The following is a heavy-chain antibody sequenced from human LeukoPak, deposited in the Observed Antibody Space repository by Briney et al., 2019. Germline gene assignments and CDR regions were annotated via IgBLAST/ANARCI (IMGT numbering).Heavy chain of an antibody. D-gene: IGHD2-8*01. Sequence: GGSLTLSCPACGCSFGSYCMHWVRQAAGKGRVSVSHIHDDGSSTSNADSVKGRFTISRDNADNTLYLQMNSLRVEDTAVYYCARGMVSFHNAFNLWGQGTMITVSS. CDR1: GCSFGSYC. CDR2: IHDDGSST. V-gene: IGHV3-74*01. J-gene: IGHJ3*01. CDR3: ARGMVSFHNAFNL.